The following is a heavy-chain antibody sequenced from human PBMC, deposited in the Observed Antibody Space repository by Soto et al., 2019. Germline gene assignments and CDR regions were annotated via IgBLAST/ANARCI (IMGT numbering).Heavy chain of an antibody. D-gene: IGHD6-19*01. J-gene: IGHJ4*02. CDR3: ANADMLGVAGQRREDY. V-gene: IGHV1-2*02. Sequence: QVQLVQSGAEVKKPGASVKVSCKASGYTFTGYYMHWVRQAPGQGLEWMGWINPNSGGTNYAQKFQGRLTRTRDTSVSTAYMELSRLRSDDTAVYYCANADMLGVAGQRREDYWGQGTLVTVSS. CDR2: INPNSGGT. CDR1: GYTFTGYY.